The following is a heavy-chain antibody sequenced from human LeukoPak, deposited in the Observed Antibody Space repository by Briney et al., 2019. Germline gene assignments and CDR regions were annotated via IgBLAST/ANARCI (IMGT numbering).Heavy chain of an antibody. V-gene: IGHV3-33*01. J-gene: IGHJ4*02. D-gene: IGHD3-10*01. CDR1: GFTVSSYV. CDR3: ARDNWFGEPRHFFHC. Sequence: GRCLSLFCAASGFTVSSYVMHWVRQAPGKGLEWVAVIWYDGSNKYYADSVKGRFTISRDNSKNTLYLQMNSLRAEDTAVYYCARDNWFGEPRHFFHCWAEGTLVTVSS. CDR2: IWYDGSNK.